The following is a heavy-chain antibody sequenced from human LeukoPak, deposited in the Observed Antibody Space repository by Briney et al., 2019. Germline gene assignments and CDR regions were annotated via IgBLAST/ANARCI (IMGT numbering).Heavy chain of an antibody. Sequence: PSETLSLTCAVSGYSISTGYYWAWIRQPPGKGLEWIGYIYYSGSTNYNPSLKSRVPILVETSKNQFSLKLSSVTAADTAVYYCARGVGYYYDSSGYYYPYWGQGTLVTVSS. D-gene: IGHD3-22*01. CDR3: ARGVGYYYDSSGYYYPY. J-gene: IGHJ4*02. V-gene: IGHV4-61*01. CDR1: GYSISTGYY. CDR2: IYYSGST.